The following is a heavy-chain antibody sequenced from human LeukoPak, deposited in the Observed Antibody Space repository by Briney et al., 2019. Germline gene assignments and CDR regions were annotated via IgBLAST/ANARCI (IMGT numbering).Heavy chain of an antibody. D-gene: IGHD2-2*01. CDR1: GFTFSSSW. CDR3: AQTSAY. CDR2: IKPDGSDQ. Sequence: TGGSLRLSCAASGFTFSSSWMTWVRQSPGKGLECVANIKPDGSDQYYVGSVKGRFTISRDNAKNSLYLQMNSLRDEDTALYYCAQTSAYWGQGTLVTVSS. V-gene: IGHV3-7*05. J-gene: IGHJ4*02.